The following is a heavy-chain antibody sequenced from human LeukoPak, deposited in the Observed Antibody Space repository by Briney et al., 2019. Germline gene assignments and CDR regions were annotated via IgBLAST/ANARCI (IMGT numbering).Heavy chain of an antibody. V-gene: IGHV5-51*01. J-gene: IGHJ4*02. CDR3: ARHMGPKPLSSFDY. CDR1: GYSFTSYW. CDR2: IYPGDSDT. D-gene: IGHD1-26*01. Sequence: GGSLKISRRGSGYSFTSYWIGWVRQMPGKGLGWMGIIYPGDSDTIYSPSFEGQVTISADKSISTAHLQWSSLKASDTAMYYCARHMGPKPLSSFDYWGQGTLVTVSS.